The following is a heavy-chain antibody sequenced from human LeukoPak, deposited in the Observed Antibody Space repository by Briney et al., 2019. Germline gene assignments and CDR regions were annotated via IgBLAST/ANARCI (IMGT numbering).Heavy chain of an antibody. Sequence: PGGSLRLSCAASGFTFSSYGMHWVRQAPGKGLEWVAFIRYDGSNKYYADSVKGRFTISRDNSENTLYLQMNSLRAEDTAVYYCTKDPFSYYDFWSGYYWFDYWGQGTLVTVSS. V-gene: IGHV3-30*02. CDR1: GFTFSSYG. J-gene: IGHJ4*02. D-gene: IGHD3-3*01. CDR2: IRYDGSNK. CDR3: TKDPFSYYDFWSGYYWFDY.